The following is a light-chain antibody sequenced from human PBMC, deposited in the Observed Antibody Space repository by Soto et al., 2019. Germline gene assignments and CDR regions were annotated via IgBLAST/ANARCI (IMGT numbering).Light chain of an antibody. CDR1: QSISSW. CDR2: DAS. V-gene: IGKV1-5*01. J-gene: IGKJ1*01. Sequence: GDRVTITCRASQSISSWLAWYQQKPGKAPKLLIYDASSLESGVPSRFSGSGSGTEFTLTISSLQPDDFVTYYCQQYNSYQGTFGQGTKVEIK. CDR3: QQYNSYQGT.